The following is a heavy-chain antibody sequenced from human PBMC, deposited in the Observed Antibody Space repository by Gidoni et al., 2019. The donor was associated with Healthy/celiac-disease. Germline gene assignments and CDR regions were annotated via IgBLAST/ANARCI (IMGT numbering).Heavy chain of an antibody. J-gene: IGHJ3*02. CDR3: AKLNSSSWYRGAFDI. CDR1: GLPFSSYA. D-gene: IGHD6-13*01. Sequence: EVQLLESGGGLVQPGGSLRLSCAASGLPFSSYAMSWVRQAPGKGLEWVSVISGSGGSTYYADSVKGRFTISRDNSKNTLYLQMNSLRAEDTAVYYCAKLNSSSWYRGAFDIWGQGTMVTVSS. CDR2: ISGSGGST. V-gene: IGHV3-23*01.